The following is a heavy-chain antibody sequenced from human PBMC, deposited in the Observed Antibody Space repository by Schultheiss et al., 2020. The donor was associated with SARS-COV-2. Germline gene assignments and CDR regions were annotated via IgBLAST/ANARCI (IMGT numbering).Heavy chain of an antibody. D-gene: IGHD7-27*01. J-gene: IGHJ4*02. Sequence: SETLSLTCTVSGGSISSGGYYWSWIRQHPGKGLEWIGYIYYSGSTNYNPSLESRLTISVDTSKNQFSLKLSSVTAADTAVYYCARGTLGSYFDYWGQGTLVTVSS. CDR3: ARGTLGSYFDY. CDR1: GGSISSGGYY. CDR2: IYYSGST. V-gene: IGHV4-61*08.